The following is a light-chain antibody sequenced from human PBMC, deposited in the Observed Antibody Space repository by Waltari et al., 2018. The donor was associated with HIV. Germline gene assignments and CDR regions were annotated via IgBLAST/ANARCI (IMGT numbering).Light chain of an antibody. V-gene: IGLV2-14*01. CDR1: SRDVGASHY. J-gene: IGLJ1*01. Sequence: QSALTHPASVAGSSGQSITISCSGTSRDVGASHYVSWYQQHPGKAPKLMIYDVSNRPSGVSNRFSGSKSGNTASLTISGLQAEDEADYYCSSYTSTYVIGTGTKVTVL. CDR2: DVS. CDR3: SSYTSTYV.